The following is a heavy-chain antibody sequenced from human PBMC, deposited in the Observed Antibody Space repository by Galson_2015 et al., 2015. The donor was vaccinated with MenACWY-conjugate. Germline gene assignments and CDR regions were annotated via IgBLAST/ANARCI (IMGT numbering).Heavy chain of an antibody. D-gene: IGHD6-13*01. CDR2: ISATSATI. CDR3: ARTAGSVPP. V-gene: IGHV3-21*01. Sequence: SLRLSCAASGFTFSSFSMNWVRQAPGKGLEWVSSISATSATIYYADSVKGRFTISRDNAKYSLYLQMNSLRAEDTAVYYCARTAGSVPPWGLGTLVTVSS. J-gene: IGHJ5*02. CDR1: GFTFSSFS.